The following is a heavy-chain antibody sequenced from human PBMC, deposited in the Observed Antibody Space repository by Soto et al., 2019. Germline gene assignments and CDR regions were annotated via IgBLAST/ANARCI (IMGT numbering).Heavy chain of an antibody. D-gene: IGHD3-22*01. CDR1: GFTVSSSY. CDR2: IYSGGST. CDR3: ARAFYYDSSGYITDY. V-gene: IGHV3-53*01. J-gene: IGHJ4*02. Sequence: EVQLVESGGGLIQPGGSLRLSCAASGFTVSSSYMSWVRQAPGKGLEYVSVIYSGGSTYYADSVKGRFTISRDNSKNTLYLQMNSRRAEDTAVYYCARAFYYDSSGYITDYWGQGTLVTVSS.